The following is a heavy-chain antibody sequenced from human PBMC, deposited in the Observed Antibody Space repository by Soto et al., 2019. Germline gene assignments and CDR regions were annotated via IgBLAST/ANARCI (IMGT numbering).Heavy chain of an antibody. Sequence: GGSLRLSCAASQFSFSSYWMHWVRQVPGKGPAWVSRINHDGSKTEYADSVKGRFTIFRDNTNNTLYLQMNSLRVEDTAMYYCVREPWGFSGTWYDYWGQGTLVTVSS. D-gene: IGHD6-13*01. CDR1: QFSFSSYW. CDR3: VREPWGFSGTWYDY. CDR2: INHDGSKT. V-gene: IGHV3-74*01. J-gene: IGHJ4*02.